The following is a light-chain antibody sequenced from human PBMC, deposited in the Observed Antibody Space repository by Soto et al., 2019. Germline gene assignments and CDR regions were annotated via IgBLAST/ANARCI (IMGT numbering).Light chain of an antibody. Sequence: QSALTQPASVSGSPGQSITISCTGTASDVGAYDYVSWYQHHPGKPPKLLIFEVRDRPSGVSNRFSGSKSGNTASLTISGLQPEYEADYFCSSSTSSSTLVFGTVTKLTVL. CDR3: SSSTSSSTLV. J-gene: IGLJ1*01. CDR1: ASDVGAYDY. CDR2: EVR. V-gene: IGLV2-14*01.